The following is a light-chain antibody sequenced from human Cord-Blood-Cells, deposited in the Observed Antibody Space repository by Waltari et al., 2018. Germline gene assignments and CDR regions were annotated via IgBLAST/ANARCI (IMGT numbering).Light chain of an antibody. Sequence: QSALTQPASVSGSPGQSITIPCTGTSSDVGRYTLVSWDQQHPGKAPKLMIYEGSKRPSGVSNRFSGSKSGNTASLTISGRQAEDEADYYCCSYAGSSTWVFGGGTKLTVL. J-gene: IGLJ3*02. CDR2: EGS. V-gene: IGLV2-23*01. CDR3: CSYAGSSTWV. CDR1: SSDVGRYTL.